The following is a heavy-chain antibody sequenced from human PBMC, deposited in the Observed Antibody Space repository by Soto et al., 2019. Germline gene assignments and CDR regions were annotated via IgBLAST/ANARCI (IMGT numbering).Heavy chain of an antibody. Sequence: SVKVSCKASGGTFSSYAISWVRQAPGQGLEWMGGIIPIFGTANYAQKFQGRVTITADESTSTACMELSSLRSEDTAVYYCARDYYYDSSGYYFDYWGQGTLVTVSS. CDR3: ARDYYYDSSGYYFDY. CDR2: IIPIFGTA. D-gene: IGHD3-22*01. CDR1: GGTFSSYA. V-gene: IGHV1-69*13. J-gene: IGHJ4*02.